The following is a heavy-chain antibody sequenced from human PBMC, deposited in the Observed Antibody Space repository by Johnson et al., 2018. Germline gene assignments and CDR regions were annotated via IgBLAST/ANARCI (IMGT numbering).Heavy chain of an antibody. CDR3: AKIKPYCSGDSCPQYSHYGMDV. D-gene: IGHD2-15*01. J-gene: IGHJ6*02. Sequence: QVQLVESGGGVVQPGRSLRFSCAASGFTFSNNGMHWVRQAPGKGLEWVAVISHAGSNKYYADSVKGRFTVSRDNSKNTLYLQMNSLRAEDTAVYYCAKIKPYCSGDSCPQYSHYGMDVWGQGTTVTVSS. V-gene: IGHV3-30*18. CDR1: GFTFSNNG. CDR2: ISHAGSNK.